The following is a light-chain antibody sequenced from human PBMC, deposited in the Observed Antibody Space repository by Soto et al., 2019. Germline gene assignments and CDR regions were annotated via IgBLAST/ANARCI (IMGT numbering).Light chain of an antibody. CDR2: DVS. CDR1: SSDVGGYSY. V-gene: IGLV2-11*01. CDR3: CSSAGSYSYV. J-gene: IGLJ1*01. Sequence: QSALTQPRSVSGSPGQSVTISCTGTSSDVGGYSYVSWYQQHPGKAPKLMIYDVSKRPSGVPDRFSGSKSGNTASLTISGIYAEDEADYYCCSSAGSYSYVFGTGTKLTVL.